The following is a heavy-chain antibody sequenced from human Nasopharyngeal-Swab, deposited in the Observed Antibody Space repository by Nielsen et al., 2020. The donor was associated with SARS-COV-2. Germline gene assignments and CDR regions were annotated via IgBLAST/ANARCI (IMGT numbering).Heavy chain of an antibody. D-gene: IGHD3-22*01. J-gene: IGHJ4*02. V-gene: IGHV4-34*01. Sequence: WIRQPPGKGLEWIGELTHSGRTPSPPSLKSLFPISVDTSKNQFSLKLSSVTAADTAVYYCARGQGPRHYYDSSGYYYDVLGRGYYFDYWGQGTLVTVSS. CDR2: LTHSGRT. CDR3: ARGQGPRHYYDSSGYYYDVLGRGYYFDY.